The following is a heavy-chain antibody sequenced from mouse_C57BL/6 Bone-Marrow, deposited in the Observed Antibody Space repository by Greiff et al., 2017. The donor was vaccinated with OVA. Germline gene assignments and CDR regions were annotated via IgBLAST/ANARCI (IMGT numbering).Heavy chain of an antibody. CDR1: GFTFSDYY. CDR3: ARKGHYYGSSPYYAMDY. Sequence: EVHLVESGGGLVKPGGSLKLSCAASGFTFSDYYMYWVRKTPEKRLEWVAYISNGGGSTYYPDTVKGPFTISRDNAKNTLYLQMSRLKSEDTSMYYCARKGHYYGSSPYYAMDYWGQGTSVTVSS. CDR2: ISNGGGST. V-gene: IGHV5-12*01. D-gene: IGHD1-1*01. J-gene: IGHJ4*01.